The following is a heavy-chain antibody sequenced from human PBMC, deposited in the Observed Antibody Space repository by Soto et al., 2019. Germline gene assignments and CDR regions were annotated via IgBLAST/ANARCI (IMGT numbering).Heavy chain of an antibody. CDR3: AKSPRGEMATA. Sequence: QVQLVQSGGEVKKPGASVTVSCQASGYTFINYHITWVRQAPGQGLEWMAWINTYNGMTDYAQRFQGRVTMTRDTSTSTAYMELRNLRSADTAVYFCAKSPRGEMATAWGQGTLVTVSS. D-gene: IGHD5-12*01. J-gene: IGHJ5*02. CDR2: INTYNGMT. CDR1: GYTFINYH. V-gene: IGHV1-18*01.